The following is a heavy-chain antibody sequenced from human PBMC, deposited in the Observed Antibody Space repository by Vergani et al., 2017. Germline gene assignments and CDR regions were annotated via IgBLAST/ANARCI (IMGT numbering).Heavy chain of an antibody. CDR2: IYYSGST. Sequence: QVQLQESGPGLVKPSETLSLTCTVSGGSISSYYWSWIRQPPGKGLEWIGYIYYSGSTNYNPSLKSRVTISVDTSKNQFSLKLSSVTAADTAVYYCHVSEYSSSSDYWGQGTLVTVSS. CDR1: GGSISSYY. CDR3: HVSEYSSSSDY. V-gene: IGHV4-59*01. D-gene: IGHD6-6*01. J-gene: IGHJ4*02.